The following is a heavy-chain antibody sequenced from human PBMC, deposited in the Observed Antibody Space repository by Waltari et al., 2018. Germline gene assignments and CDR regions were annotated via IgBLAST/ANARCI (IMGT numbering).Heavy chain of an antibody. CDR3: ARGDYGDYFSVDY. J-gene: IGHJ4*02. CDR1: GGTFSSYA. D-gene: IGHD4-17*01. CDR2: IIPILSTA. Sequence: QVQLVQSGAEVKKPGSSVKVSCKASGGTFSSYAISWVRQAPGQGLEWMGGIIPILSTANYAQKLQGRVTITADEATSTAYMELSSLRSEDTAVYYCARGDYGDYFSVDYWGQGTLVTVSS. V-gene: IGHV1-69*01.